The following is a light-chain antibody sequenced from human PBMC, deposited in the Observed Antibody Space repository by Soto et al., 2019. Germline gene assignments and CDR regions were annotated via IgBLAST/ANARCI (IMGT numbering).Light chain of an antibody. CDR1: QSVSNSN. CDR2: GAS. J-gene: IGKJ1*01. V-gene: IGKV3-20*01. Sequence: EIVLTQSPGTLSLSPGERATLSCRASQSVSNSNLVWYQQKPGKAPRRLIYGASSRATGIPDRFSGSGSGTDFTLTISRLEPEDFAVYYCQQYGNSPWTFGQGTQVEIK. CDR3: QQYGNSPWT.